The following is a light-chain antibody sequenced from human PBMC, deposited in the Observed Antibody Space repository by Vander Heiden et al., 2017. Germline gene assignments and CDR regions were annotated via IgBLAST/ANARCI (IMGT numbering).Light chain of an antibody. V-gene: IGLV1-44*01. CDR2: SNN. CDR3: AAWDDSLNGYV. J-gene: IGLJ1*01. CDR1: SSNIGSNT. Sequence: QSVPTQPPPASGTPGPRVTISCSGSSSNIGSNTVNWYQQLPGTAPKLLIYSNNQRPSGVPDRFSGSKSGTSASLAISGLQSEDEADYYCAAWDDSLNGYVFGTGTKVTVL.